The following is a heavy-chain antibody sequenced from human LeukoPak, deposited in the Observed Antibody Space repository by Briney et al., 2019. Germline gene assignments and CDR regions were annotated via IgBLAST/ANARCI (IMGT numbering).Heavy chain of an antibody. J-gene: IGHJ4*02. CDR2: ITFSSSII. CDR3: ARDRLHYGEYEKTFDY. D-gene: IGHD4-17*01. V-gene: IGHV3-48*01. CDR1: GFTFSSYS. Sequence: GGSLRLSCAASGFTFSSYSMNWVRQAPGKGLEWVSYITFSSSIIYYADSVRGRFTISRDNAKNSLYLQMNSLRAEDTAVYYCARDRLHYGEYEKTFDYWGQGTLVTVSS.